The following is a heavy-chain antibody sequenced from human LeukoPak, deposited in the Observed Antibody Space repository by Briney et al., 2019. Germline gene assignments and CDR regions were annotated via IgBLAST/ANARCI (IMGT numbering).Heavy chain of an antibody. J-gene: IGHJ4*02. CDR3: VPSTGQQFIPYDY. CDR1: GFNVSSNY. D-gene: IGHD6-13*01. Sequence: GGSLILSCAASGFNVSSNYMTWIRQAPGKGLEWVSLIYGADAAYYAESVRGRFMISRDNLKNTLFLQMNSLKVENTAVYYCVPSTGQQFIPYDYWGQGTHVTVSS. V-gene: IGHV3-66*02. CDR2: IYGADAA.